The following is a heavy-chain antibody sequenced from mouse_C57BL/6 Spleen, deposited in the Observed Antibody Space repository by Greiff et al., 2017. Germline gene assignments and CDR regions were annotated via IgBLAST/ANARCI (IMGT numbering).Heavy chain of an antibody. V-gene: IGHV1-39*01. Sequence: VQLQQSGPELVKPGASVKISCKASGYSFTDYNMNWVKQSNGKSLEWIGVINPNYGTTSYNQKFKGKATLTVDQSSSTAYMQLNSLTSEDAAVYYCAPTVVANWYFDVWGTGTTVTVSS. CDR2: INPNYGTT. CDR1: GYSFTDYN. D-gene: IGHD1-1*01. J-gene: IGHJ1*03. CDR3: APTVVANWYFDV.